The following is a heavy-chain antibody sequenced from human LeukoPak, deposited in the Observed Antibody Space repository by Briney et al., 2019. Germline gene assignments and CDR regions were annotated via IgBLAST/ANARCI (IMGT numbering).Heavy chain of an antibody. Sequence: GGSLRLSCAASGFTFSSYSMNWVRQAPGKGLEWVSSISSSSSYIYYADSVKGRFTISRDNAKSSLYLQMNSLRAEDTAVYYCARDPNPIFYYYGMDVWGQGTTVTVSS. D-gene: IGHD3-16*01. CDR2: ISSSSSYI. CDR3: ARDPNPIFYYYGMDV. CDR1: GFTFSSYS. V-gene: IGHV3-21*01. J-gene: IGHJ6*02.